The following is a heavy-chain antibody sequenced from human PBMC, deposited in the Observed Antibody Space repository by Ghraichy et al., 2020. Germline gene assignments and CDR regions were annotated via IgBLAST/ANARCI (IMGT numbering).Heavy chain of an antibody. CDR1: GFTFSSYS. V-gene: IGHV3-48*02. CDR2: ISSSSTI. J-gene: IGHJ6*02. Sequence: GGSLRLSCAASGFTFSSYSMNWVRQAPGKGLEWVSYISSSSTIYYADSVKGRFTISRDNAKNSLYLQMNSLRDEDTAVYYCARSSSTDYYYYGMDVWGQGTTVTVSS. CDR3: ARSSSTDYYYYGMDV. D-gene: IGHD6-13*01.